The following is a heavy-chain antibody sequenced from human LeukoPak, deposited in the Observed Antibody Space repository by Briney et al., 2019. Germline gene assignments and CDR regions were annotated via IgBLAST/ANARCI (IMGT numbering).Heavy chain of an antibody. J-gene: IGHJ5*02. CDR1: GDSISSGGYS. Sequence: SETLSLTCAVSGDSISSGGYSWSWIRQPPGKGLEWIGYIYQSGSTYYNPSLKGRVTISVDRSKNEFSLKLSSVTAADTAVYYCARDYFGSGCFDPWGQGTLVTVSS. D-gene: IGHD3-10*01. CDR2: IYQSGST. CDR3: ARDYFGSGCFDP. V-gene: IGHV4-30-2*01.